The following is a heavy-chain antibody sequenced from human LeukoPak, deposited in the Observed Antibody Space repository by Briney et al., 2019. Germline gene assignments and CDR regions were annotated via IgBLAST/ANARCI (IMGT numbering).Heavy chain of an antibody. CDR2: IYYSGST. J-gene: IGHJ5*02. V-gene: IGHV4-39*07. CDR1: GGSISSSSYY. CDR3: ARGGMRHSSSWYWFDP. D-gene: IGHD6-13*01. Sequence: SETLSLTCTVSGGSISSSSYYWGWIRQPPGKGLEWIGSIYYSGSTYYNPSLKSRVTISVDTSKNQFFLKLSSVTAADTAVFYCARGGMRHSSSWYWFDPWGQGTLVTVSS.